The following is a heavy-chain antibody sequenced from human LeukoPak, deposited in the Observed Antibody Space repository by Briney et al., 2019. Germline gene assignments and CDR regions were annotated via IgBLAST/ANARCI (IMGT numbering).Heavy chain of an antibody. V-gene: IGHV3-21*01. CDR1: GFAFSRYS. D-gene: IGHD4-17*01. CDR3: ASNDYRDEGIDS. J-gene: IGHJ4*02. CDR2: ISYSGPHM. Sequence: GGSLRLSCAASGFAFSRYSMNWVRQAPGKGLEWVSSISYSGPHMFYADSVRGRFTVSRDNAENSLFLQMNSLRAEDTAVYFCASNDYRDEGIDSWGQGTLVTVSS.